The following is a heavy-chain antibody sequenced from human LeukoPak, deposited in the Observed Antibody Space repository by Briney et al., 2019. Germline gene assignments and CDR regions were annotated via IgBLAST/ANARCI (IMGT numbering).Heavy chain of an antibody. Sequence: SVKVSCKASRGTFSSYAISWVRQAPGQGLEWMGGIIPIFGTANYAQKFQGRVTITTDESTSTAYMELSSLRSEDTAVYYCARAGITMVRGVIIPGAFDIWGQGTMVTVSP. V-gene: IGHV1-69*05. J-gene: IGHJ3*02. CDR3: ARAGITMVRGVIIPGAFDI. CDR1: RGTFSSYA. D-gene: IGHD3-10*01. CDR2: IIPIFGTA.